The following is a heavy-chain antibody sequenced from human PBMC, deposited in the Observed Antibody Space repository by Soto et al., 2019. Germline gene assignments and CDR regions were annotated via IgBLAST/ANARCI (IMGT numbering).Heavy chain of an antibody. CDR1: GFSFSTYT. CDR2: ISSSGGNT. CDR3: AKDLITGVAPTYFGY. D-gene: IGHD3-3*01. J-gene: IGHJ4*02. V-gene: IGHV3-23*01. Sequence: SGGSLRLSCAASGFSFSTYTMSWVRQVPGKGLEWVSGISSSGGNTYYSDSVKGRFTISRDNSKDTLFLQMNRLGAEDTALYFCAKDLITGVAPTYFGYWGQGNLVTVSS.